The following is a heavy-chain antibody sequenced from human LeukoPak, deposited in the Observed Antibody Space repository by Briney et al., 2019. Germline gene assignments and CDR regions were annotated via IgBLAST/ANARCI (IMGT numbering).Heavy chain of an antibody. D-gene: IGHD3-3*01. CDR1: GFTFSSYA. Sequence: PGGSLRLSCAASGFTFSSYAMHWVRQAPGKGLEWVAVISYDGSNKYYADSVKGRFTISRDNSKNTLYLQMNSLRAEDTAVYYCAKSHYYDFWSGYYYFDYWGQGTLVTVSS. V-gene: IGHV3-30-3*02. CDR2: ISYDGSNK. CDR3: AKSHYYDFWSGYYYFDY. J-gene: IGHJ4*02.